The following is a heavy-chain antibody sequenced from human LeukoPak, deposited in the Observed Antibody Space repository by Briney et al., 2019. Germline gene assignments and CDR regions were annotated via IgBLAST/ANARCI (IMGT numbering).Heavy chain of an antibody. D-gene: IGHD6-19*01. CDR2: IGIRGDT. J-gene: IGHJ4*02. Sequence: GGSLRLSCAASGFTFIDYDMHWVRQVIGKGLEWVSAIGIRGDTHYSGSVKGRFTISRENAESSLYLQLNSLRAEDTAVYYCARGGIQVSGIDEFDYWGQGTLVTVSS. V-gene: IGHV3-13*01. CDR1: GFTFIDYD. CDR3: ARGGIQVSGIDEFDY.